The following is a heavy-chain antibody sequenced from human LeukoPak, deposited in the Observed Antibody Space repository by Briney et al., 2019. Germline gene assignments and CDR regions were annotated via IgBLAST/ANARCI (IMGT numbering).Heavy chain of an antibody. V-gene: IGHV3-74*01. CDR3: ASAYTYVRLGDH. CDR1: GLSFSNYW. Sequence: GGSLTLSCAVSGLSFSNYWMHWVRHAPGKGLVWVARTNLHGTAVDYADPVKGRFTISRDNSKNMLFLQMNSLRVEDTAVYYCASAYTYVRLGDHWGQGTLVTVSP. CDR2: TNLHGTAV. D-gene: IGHD3-10*02. J-gene: IGHJ4*02.